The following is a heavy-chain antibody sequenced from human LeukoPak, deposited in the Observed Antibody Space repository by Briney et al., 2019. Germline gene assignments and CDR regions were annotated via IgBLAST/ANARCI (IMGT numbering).Heavy chain of an antibody. Sequence: SETLSLTCAVSGYSISSGYYWGWIRQPPGKGPEWIGSIYHSGSTYYNPSLKSRVTISVDTSKNQFSLKLSSVTAADTAVYYSAREYCSGGSCSGLDYWGQGTLVTVSS. CDR2: IYHSGST. D-gene: IGHD2-15*01. J-gene: IGHJ4*02. V-gene: IGHV4-38-2*02. CDR1: GYSISSGYY. CDR3: AREYCSGGSCSGLDY.